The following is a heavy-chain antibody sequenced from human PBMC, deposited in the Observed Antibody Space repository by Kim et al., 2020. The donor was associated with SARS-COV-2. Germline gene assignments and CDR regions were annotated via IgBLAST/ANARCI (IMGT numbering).Heavy chain of an antibody. Sequence: SETLSLTCTVSGGSISSGGYYWSWIHQHPGKGLEWIGYIYYSGSTYYNPSLKSRVTISVDTSKNQFSLKLSSVTAADTAVYYCARVHYDILTGYSPGWFDPWGQGTLVTVSS. J-gene: IGHJ5*02. CDR2: IYYSGST. D-gene: IGHD3-9*01. CDR1: GGSISSGGYY. V-gene: IGHV4-31*03. CDR3: ARVHYDILTGYSPGWFDP.